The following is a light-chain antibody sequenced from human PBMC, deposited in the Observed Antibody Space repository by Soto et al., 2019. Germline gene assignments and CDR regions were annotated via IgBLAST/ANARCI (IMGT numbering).Light chain of an antibody. CDR2: KAS. CDR3: QQYNSYST. CDR1: QSISSW. Sequence: DIQMNQSPSTLSASVGDRVTITCRASQSISSWLAWYQQKPGKAPKLLIYKASSLESGVPSRFSGSGSGTEFTPTISSLQPDDFATYYCQQYNSYSTFGQGTKVDIK. V-gene: IGKV1-5*03. J-gene: IGKJ1*01.